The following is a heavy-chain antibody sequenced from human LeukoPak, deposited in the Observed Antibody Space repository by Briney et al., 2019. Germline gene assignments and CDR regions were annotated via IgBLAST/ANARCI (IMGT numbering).Heavy chain of an antibody. CDR2: ISSNGGST. V-gene: IGHV3-64D*06. J-gene: IGHJ1*01. D-gene: IGHD6-19*01. Sequence: GGSLRLSCSASGFTFSSYAMHWVRQAPGKGLEYVSAISSNGGSTYYADSVKGRFTISRDNSKNTLYLQMSSPRAEDTAVYYCVIPNPAGTSLEYFQHWGQGTLVTVSS. CDR1: GFTFSSYA. CDR3: VIPNPAGTSLEYFQH.